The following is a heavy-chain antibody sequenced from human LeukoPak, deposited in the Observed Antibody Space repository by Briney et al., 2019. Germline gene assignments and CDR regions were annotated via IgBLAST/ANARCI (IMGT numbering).Heavy chain of an antibody. Sequence: PGGSLRLSCAADGFTLSSYWVGGVGHPPGRGMVGVSRINADGSTTMRADSVKGRFSISRDNPKNTLFVQMNSLRAEDTAVYYCALGVGGGNSGPVNFDYWGQGTLVTVSS. CDR3: ALGVGGGNSGPVNFDY. D-gene: IGHD4-23*01. CDR1: GFTLSSYW. CDR2: INADGSTT. V-gene: IGHV3-74*03. J-gene: IGHJ4*02.